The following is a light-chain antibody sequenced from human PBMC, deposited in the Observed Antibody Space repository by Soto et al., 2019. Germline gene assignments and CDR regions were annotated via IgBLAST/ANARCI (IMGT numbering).Light chain of an antibody. CDR3: QQYDNLPYT. V-gene: IGKV1-33*01. CDR1: QDISNY. Sequence: DVQMTQSPSSLSTSVGDRVTITCQASQDISNYLNWYQQKPGKAPKLLIYDASNLETGVPSRFSGSGSGTDFTCTISSLQPEDIAIYYCQQYDNLPYTFGQGNKLEIK. J-gene: IGKJ2*01. CDR2: DAS.